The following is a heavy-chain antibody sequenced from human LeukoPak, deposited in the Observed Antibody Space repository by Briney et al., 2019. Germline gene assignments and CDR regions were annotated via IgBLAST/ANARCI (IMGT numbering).Heavy chain of an antibody. D-gene: IGHD2-2*01. CDR2: ISAYNGNT. Sequence: ASVKVSCKASGYTFTSYGISWVRQAPGQGLEWMGWISAYNGNTNYAQKLQGRVTMTTDTSTSTAYMELRGLRSDDTAVYYCARAVPAATYYYYYYYMDVWGKGTTVTVSS. J-gene: IGHJ6*03. V-gene: IGHV1-18*01. CDR1: GYTFTSYG. CDR3: ARAVPAATYYYYYYYMDV.